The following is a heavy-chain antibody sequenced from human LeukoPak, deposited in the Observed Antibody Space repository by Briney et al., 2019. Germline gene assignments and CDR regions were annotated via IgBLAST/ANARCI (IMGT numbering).Heavy chain of an antibody. CDR1: RFTFSSYR. V-gene: IGHV3-48*01. J-gene: IGHJ6*02. CDR3: AREADCSGGTCYYYYGMDV. D-gene: IGHD2-15*01. Sequence: GGSLRLSGAASRFTFSSYRMNWAPQPPGKGLEWVSYISSSSTTIYYADSVKGRFTISRDNAKNSLYLQMNSLRAEDTAVYYCAREADCSGGTCYYYYGMDVWGQGTTVTVSS. CDR2: ISSSSTTI.